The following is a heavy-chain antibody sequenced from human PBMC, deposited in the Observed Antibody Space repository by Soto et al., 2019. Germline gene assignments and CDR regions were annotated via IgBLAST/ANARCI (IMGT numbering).Heavy chain of an antibody. CDR1: GGSNRNYY. CDR2: IYSSEYS. Sequence: SETLSLTCTVSGGSNRNYYWCWIRQPPGKGLTWTGYIYSSEYSNYNPSLKRRATISVDTSKNQFARKLSSVTAADTAVYYCARDRGGGFGEFYGYWGQGTLVTVSS. V-gene: IGHV4-59*01. J-gene: IGHJ4*02. D-gene: IGHD3-10*01. CDR3: ARDRGGGFGEFYGY.